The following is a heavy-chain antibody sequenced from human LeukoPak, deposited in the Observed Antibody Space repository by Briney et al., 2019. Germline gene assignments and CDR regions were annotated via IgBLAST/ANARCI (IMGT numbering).Heavy chain of an antibody. Sequence: SETLSLTCAVYGGSFSGYYWSWIRQPPGKGLEWIGEINHSGSTNYNPSLKSRVTISVDTSKNQFSLKLSSVTAADTAVYYCARGEGTYGMDVWGQGTTVTVSS. CDR3: ARGEGTYGMDV. CDR1: GGSFSGYY. J-gene: IGHJ6*02. V-gene: IGHV4-34*01. CDR2: INHSGST.